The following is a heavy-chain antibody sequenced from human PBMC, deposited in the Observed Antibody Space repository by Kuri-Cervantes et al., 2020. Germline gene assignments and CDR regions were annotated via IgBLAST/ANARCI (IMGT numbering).Heavy chain of an antibody. Sequence: SETLSLTCTVSGGSISSGGYYWSWIRQHPGKGLEWIGYIYYSGSTYYNPSLKSRVTIPVDTSKNQFSLKLSSVTAADTAVYYCARSVRSYYDILTGYYVVSGSYWYFDLWGRGTLVTVSS. D-gene: IGHD3-9*01. CDR2: IYYSGST. J-gene: IGHJ2*01. V-gene: IGHV4-31*03. CDR1: GGSISSGGYY. CDR3: ARSVRSYYDILTGYYVVSGSYWYFDL.